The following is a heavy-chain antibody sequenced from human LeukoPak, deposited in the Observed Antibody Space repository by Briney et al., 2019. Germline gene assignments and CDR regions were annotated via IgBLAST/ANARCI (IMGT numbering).Heavy chain of an antibody. V-gene: IGHV3-23*01. CDR2: ITSSGGST. J-gene: IGHJ4*02. D-gene: IGHD1-14*01. CDR1: GFTFSTYA. Sequence: GGSLRLSCAASGFTFSTYAMSWVRQAPGKGLEWVSIITSSGGSTNYADSVKGRFTISRDNSKNTLYLQMNSLKPDDTAVYYCATDVTGGAISFWGQGALVTVSS. CDR3: ATDVTGGAISF.